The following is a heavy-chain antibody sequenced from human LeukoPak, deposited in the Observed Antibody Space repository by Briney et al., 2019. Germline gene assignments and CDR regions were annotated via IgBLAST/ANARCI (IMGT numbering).Heavy chain of an antibody. CDR3: ARGRWSSSSPIDY. D-gene: IGHD6-6*01. Sequence: SVKVSCKASGGTFSSYAISWVRQAPGQGLEWMGGIIPIFGTANYAQKFQGRVTITTDESTSTAYMELSSLRSEDTAVYYCARGRWSSSSPIDYWGQGTLVTVSS. CDR2: IIPIFGTA. V-gene: IGHV1-69*05. J-gene: IGHJ4*02. CDR1: GGTFSSYA.